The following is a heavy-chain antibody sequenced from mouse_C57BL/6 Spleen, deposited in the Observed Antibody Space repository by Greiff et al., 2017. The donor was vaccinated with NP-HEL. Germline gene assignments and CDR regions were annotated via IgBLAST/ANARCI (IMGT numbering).Heavy chain of an antibody. J-gene: IGHJ4*01. CDR3: ARSLYYSNYGVYAMDY. CDR2: INPNNGGT. V-gene: IGHV1-26*01. Sequence: VQLQQSGPELVKPGASVKISCKASGYTFTDYYMNWVKQSHGKSLEWIGDINPNNGGTSYNQKFKGKATLTVDKSSSTAYMELRSLTSEDSAVYYCARSLYYSNYGVYAMDYWGQGTSVTVSS. D-gene: IGHD2-5*01. CDR1: GYTFTDYY.